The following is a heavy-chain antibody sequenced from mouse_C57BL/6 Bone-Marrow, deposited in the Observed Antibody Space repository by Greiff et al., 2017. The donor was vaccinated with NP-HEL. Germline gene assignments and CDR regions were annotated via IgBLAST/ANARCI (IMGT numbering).Heavy chain of an antibody. CDR2: ISSGGRYT. Sequence: EVNVVESGGDLVKPGGSLKLSCAASGFTFSSYGMSWVRQTPDKRLEWVATISSGGRYTYYPDSVKGRFTISRDNAKNTLYLQMSSLKSEDTAMYYCARQGTMVTTVDYWGQGTTLTVSS. D-gene: IGHD2-2*01. CDR1: GFTFSSYG. CDR3: ARQGTMVTTVDY. V-gene: IGHV5-6*01. J-gene: IGHJ2*01.